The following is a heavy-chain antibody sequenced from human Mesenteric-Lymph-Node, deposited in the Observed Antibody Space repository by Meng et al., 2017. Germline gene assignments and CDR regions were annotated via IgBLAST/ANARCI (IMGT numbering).Heavy chain of an antibody. CDR3: ARASYGSGSPLGESWFDP. CDR1: GGSMSSGKYY. V-gene: IGHV4-30-4*01. D-gene: IGHD3-10*01. CDR2: IHHSGSA. J-gene: IGHJ5*02. Sequence: VPRHESGPGLVEPSPTLSLTCTVSGGSMSSGKYYWSWIRQPPGKGLEWIGYIHHSGSAYYNPSLKSRVSISVDTSKNQFSLNLNSMTAADTAVYYCARASYGSGSPLGESWFDPWGQGTLVTVSS.